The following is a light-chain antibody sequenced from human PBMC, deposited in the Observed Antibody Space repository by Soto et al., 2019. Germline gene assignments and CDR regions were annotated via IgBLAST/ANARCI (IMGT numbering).Light chain of an antibody. Sequence: EIVLTQSPATLSLSPGERATLSCRASQYVANSLAWYQQKPGQAPRLLIYDASDRAAGIPGRFSGSGSGTDFPLTISSLEPEDFAIYYCKQRSNWLPSTFVQGTRVDIK. CDR3: KQRSNWLPST. J-gene: IGKJ5*01. V-gene: IGKV3-11*01. CDR1: QYVANS. CDR2: DAS.